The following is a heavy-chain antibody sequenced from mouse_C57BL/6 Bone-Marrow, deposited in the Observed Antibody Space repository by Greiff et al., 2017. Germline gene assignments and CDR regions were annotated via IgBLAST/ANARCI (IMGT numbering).Heavy chain of an antibody. CDR2: IWRGGST. D-gene: IGHD1-1*01. CDR3: AKKGKKLLGGAMDY. J-gene: IGHJ4*01. CDR1: GFSLTSYG. Sequence: QVQLQQSGPGLVQPSQSLSITCTVSGFSLTSYGVHWVRQSPGKGLEWLGVIWRGGSTDYNAAFMSRLSITKDNSKSQVFFKMNSLQDDDTAIYYCAKKGKKLLGGAMDYWGQGTSVTVSS. V-gene: IGHV2-5*01.